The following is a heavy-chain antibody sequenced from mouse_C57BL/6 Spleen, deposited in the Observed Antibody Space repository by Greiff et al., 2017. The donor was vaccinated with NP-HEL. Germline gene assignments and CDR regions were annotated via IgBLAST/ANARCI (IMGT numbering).Heavy chain of an antibody. V-gene: IGHV1-54*01. D-gene: IGHD2-4*01. Sequence: VQLQESEAELVRPGTSVMVSCKASGYAFTNYLIEWVKQRPGQGLEWIGVINPGSGGTNYTEKFKGKATLTADKSSSTAYMQLRSLTSEDSAAFFCARSIDYDRGLNYLGQGTSVTDAS. CDR3: ARSIDYDRGLNY. CDR2: INPGSGGT. CDR1: GYAFTNYL. J-gene: IGHJ4*01.